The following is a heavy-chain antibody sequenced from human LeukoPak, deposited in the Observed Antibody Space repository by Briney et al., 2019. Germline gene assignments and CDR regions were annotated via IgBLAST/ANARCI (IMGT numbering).Heavy chain of an antibody. Sequence: SETLSLTCFVSGGSINNDYLSWVRQPPGKGLEWIGYIYFTGTTKYNPSLRSRVTISADTSKTQFSLKVNSVTAADTAVYYCARGNNWDRWYFDLWGRGTLVTVSS. V-gene: IGHV4-59*01. CDR2: IYFTGTT. CDR3: ARGNNWDRWYFDL. CDR1: GGSINNDY. D-gene: IGHD1-20*01. J-gene: IGHJ2*01.